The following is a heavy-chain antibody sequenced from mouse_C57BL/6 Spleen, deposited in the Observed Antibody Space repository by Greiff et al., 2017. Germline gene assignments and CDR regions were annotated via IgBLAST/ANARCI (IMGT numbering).Heavy chain of an antibody. CDR1: GYAFSSYW. D-gene: IGHD2-4*01. J-gene: IGHJ4*01. Sequence: QVQLKQSGAELVKPGASVKISCKASGYAFSSYWMNWVKQRPGKGLEWIGQIYPGDGDTNYNGKFKGKATLTADKSSSTAYMQRSSLTSEDSAVYFCARRVYYDYDGYAMDYWGQGTSVTVSS. CDR3: ARRVYYDYDGYAMDY. V-gene: IGHV1-80*01. CDR2: IYPGDGDT.